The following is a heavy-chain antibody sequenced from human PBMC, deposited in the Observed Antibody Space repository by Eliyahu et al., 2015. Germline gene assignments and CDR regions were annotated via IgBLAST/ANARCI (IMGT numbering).Heavy chain of an antibody. CDR3: ARSNSPNDFWSGYPQGVMDV. CDR2: ISGSDGIT. Sequence: EVQLLESGGGLVQRGGSLRLSXXASGFTXSGYAMNWVRQPPGKGLEWVSAISGSDGITYYADSVKGRFTISRDNSKSTLYLQMNSLRAEDTAVYYCARSNSPNDFWSGYPQGVMDVWGKGTTVTVSP. D-gene: IGHD3-3*01. V-gene: IGHV3-23*01. J-gene: IGHJ6*04. CDR1: GFTXSGYA.